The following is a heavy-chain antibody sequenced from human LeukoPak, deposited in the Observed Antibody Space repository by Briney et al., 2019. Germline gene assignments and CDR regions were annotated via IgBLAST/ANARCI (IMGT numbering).Heavy chain of an antibody. D-gene: IGHD3-9*01. CDR1: GFTFSSYR. V-gene: IGHV3-21*01. J-gene: IGHJ1*01. CDR2: ISSSSSYI. Sequence: GSLRLSCAASGFTFSSYRMNWVRQAPGKGLEWVSSISSSSSYIYYADSVKGRFTISRDNAKNSLYLQMNSLRAEDTAVYYCARDGYPYDISKPEHFQHWGQGTLVTVSS. CDR3: ARDGYPYDISKPEHFQH.